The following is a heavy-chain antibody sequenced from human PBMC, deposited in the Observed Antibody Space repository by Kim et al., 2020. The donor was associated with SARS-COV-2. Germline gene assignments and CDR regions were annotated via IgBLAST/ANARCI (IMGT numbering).Heavy chain of an antibody. CDR1: GFTFSSYG. V-gene: IGHV3-33*01. D-gene: IGHD3-10*01. J-gene: IGHJ4*02. CDR2: IWYDGSNK. Sequence: GGSLRRSCAASGFTFSSYGMHWVRQAPGKGLEWVAVIWYDGSNKYYADSVKGRFTISRDNSKNTLYLQMNSLRAEDTAVYYCARGGYYGSGKIDYWGQGTLVTVSS. CDR3: ARGGYYGSGKIDY.